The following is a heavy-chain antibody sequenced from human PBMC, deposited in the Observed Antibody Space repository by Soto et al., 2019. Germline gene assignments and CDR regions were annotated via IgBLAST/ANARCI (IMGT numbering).Heavy chain of an antibody. CDR2: ISAGGGTT. V-gene: IGHV3-23*01. J-gene: IGHJ3*01. CDR1: GFTFSNHA. CDR3: ETEGDGYIPDAFDD. D-gene: IGHD5-12*01. Sequence: PGGSLRRSCAASGFTFSNHAMNCVRQPPGKGLEWFSGISAGGGTTYHADSVKGRFTISRDNPKKTLYLQMSSLRADDTAIYYCETEGDGYIPDAFDDWGKGTMVTVSS.